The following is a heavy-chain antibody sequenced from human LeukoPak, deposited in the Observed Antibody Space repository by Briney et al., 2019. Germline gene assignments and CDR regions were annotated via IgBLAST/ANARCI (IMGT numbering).Heavy chain of an antibody. CDR1: GGSISSYY. Sequence: SETLSLTCTVSGGSISSYYWSWIRQPPGKGLEWIGYIYYSGSTNYNPSLKSRVTISVDTSKNQFSLKLSSVTAADTAVYYCARQIVVVPDAMRQDNWFDPWGQGTLVTVSS. D-gene: IGHD2-2*01. CDR2: IYYSGST. V-gene: IGHV4-59*08. J-gene: IGHJ5*02. CDR3: ARQIVVVPDAMRQDNWFDP.